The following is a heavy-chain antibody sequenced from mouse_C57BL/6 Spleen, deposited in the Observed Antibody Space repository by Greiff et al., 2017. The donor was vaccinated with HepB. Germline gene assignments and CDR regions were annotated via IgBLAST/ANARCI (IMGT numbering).Heavy chain of an antibody. CDR1: GYAFSSSW. J-gene: IGHJ3*01. V-gene: IGHV1-82*01. D-gene: IGHD1-1*01. CDR3: AREELRSLFAY. CDR2: IYPGDGDT. Sequence: VKLMESGPELVKPGASVKISCKASGYAFSSSWMNWVKQRPGKGLEWIGRIYPGDGDTNYNGKFKGKATLTADKSSSTAYMQLSSLTSEDSAVYFCAREELRSLFAYWGQGTLVTVSA.